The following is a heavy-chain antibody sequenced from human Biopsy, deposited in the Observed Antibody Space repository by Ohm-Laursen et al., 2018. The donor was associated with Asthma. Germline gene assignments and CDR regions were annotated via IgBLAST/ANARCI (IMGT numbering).Heavy chain of an antibody. CDR3: ARERIAARQRRYYFDY. D-gene: IGHD6-6*01. Sequence: SDTLSLTCTVSGGSISSSSYYWGWIRQPPGKGLEWIGSIYYNGRTYYNPSLKSRITISVDTSKKQLSLQLSSVTAADTAVYYCARERIAARQRRYYFDYWGQGTLVTVSS. V-gene: IGHV4-39*02. J-gene: IGHJ4*02. CDR1: GGSISSSSYY. CDR2: IYYNGRT.